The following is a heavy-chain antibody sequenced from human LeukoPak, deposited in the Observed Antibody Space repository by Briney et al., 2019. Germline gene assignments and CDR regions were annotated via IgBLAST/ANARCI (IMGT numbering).Heavy chain of an antibody. CDR3: AKDYCRDGNCPFPFLDS. Sequence: GSLRLSCAVSGFTLTNHGVSWVRQAPGKGLEWASIITGTGGRYYGDSVKGRFILSRDNSKSTVYMQMSSLRAEDTATYYCAKDYCRDGNCPFPFLDSWGQGTLVTVSS. D-gene: IGHD2-15*01. CDR1: GFTLTNHG. J-gene: IGHJ4*02. V-gene: IGHV3-23*01. CDR2: ITGTGGR.